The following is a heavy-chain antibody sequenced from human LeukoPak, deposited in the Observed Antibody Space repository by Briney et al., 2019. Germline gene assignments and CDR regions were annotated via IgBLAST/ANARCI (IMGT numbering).Heavy chain of an antibody. CDR1: GFTLSSYT. J-gene: IGHJ6*04. CDR2: ISSSGSTI. D-gene: IGHD3-10*02. Sequence: GGSLRLSCAASGFTLSSYTMNWVRQAPGKGLEWVSYISSSGSTIYYADSAKGRFTISRDNAKNSLYLQMNSLRAEDTAVYYCAELGITMIGGVWGKGTTVTISS. CDR3: AELGITMIGGV. V-gene: IGHV3-48*03.